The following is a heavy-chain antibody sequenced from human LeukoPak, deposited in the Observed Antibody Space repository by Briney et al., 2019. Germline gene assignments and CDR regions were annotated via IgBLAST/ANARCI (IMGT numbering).Heavy chain of an antibody. CDR1: GFTFSSYS. CDR2: ISSSSSYI. D-gene: IGHD7-27*01. Sequence: PGGSLRLSCAASGFTFSSYSMNWVRQAPGKGLEWVSSISSSSSYIYYADSVKGRFTISRDNAKNSLYLQMNSLRAEDTAVYYCARALANWGLLNYYGMDVWGQGTTVTVSS. J-gene: IGHJ6*02. V-gene: IGHV3-21*01. CDR3: ARALANWGLLNYYGMDV.